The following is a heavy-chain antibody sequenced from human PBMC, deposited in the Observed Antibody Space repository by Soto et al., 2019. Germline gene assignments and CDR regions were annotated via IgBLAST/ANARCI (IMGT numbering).Heavy chain of an antibody. CDR3: ARGHPEGYDFWSGYSGRDFDY. D-gene: IGHD3-3*01. J-gene: IGHJ4*02. CDR2: IYHSGST. Sequence: SETLSLTCAVSGGSISSSNWWSWVRQPPGKGLEWIGEIYHSGSTNYNPSLKSRVTISVDKSKNQFSLKLSSVTAADTAVYYCARGHPEGYDFWSGYSGRDFDYWGQGTLVTVS. CDR1: GGSISSSNW. V-gene: IGHV4-4*02.